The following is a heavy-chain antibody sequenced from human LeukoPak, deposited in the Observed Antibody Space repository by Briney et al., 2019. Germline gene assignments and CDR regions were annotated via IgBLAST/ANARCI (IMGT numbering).Heavy chain of an antibody. CDR3: ARGGYYYGSGSYSHYYYYGMDV. D-gene: IGHD3-10*01. J-gene: IGHJ6*02. CDR2: MNPNSGNT. V-gene: IGHV1-8*01. CDR1: GYTFTSYD. Sequence: GASVKVSCKASGYTFTSYDINWVRQATGQGHELMGWMNPNSGNTGYAQKFQGRVTMTRNTSISTAYMELSSLRSEDTAVYYCARGGYYYGSGSYSHYYYYGMDVWGQGTTVTVSS.